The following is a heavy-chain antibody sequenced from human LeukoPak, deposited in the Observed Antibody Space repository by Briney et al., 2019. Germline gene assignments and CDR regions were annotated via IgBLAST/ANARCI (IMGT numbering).Heavy chain of an antibody. V-gene: IGHV4-4*02. CDR3: ARDTPGAAAGDSDY. CDR1: GGSISSSNW. Sequence: SETLSLTCAGSGGSISSSNWWSWVRQPPGKGLEWIGEIYHSGSTNYNPSLKSRVTISVDKSKNQFSLKLSSVTAADTAVYYCARDTPGAAAGDSDYWGQGTLVTGSS. D-gene: IGHD6-13*01. J-gene: IGHJ4*02. CDR2: IYHSGST.